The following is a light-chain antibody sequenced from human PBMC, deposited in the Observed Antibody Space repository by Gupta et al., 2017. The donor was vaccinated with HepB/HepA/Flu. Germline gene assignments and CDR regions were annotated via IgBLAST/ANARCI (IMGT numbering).Light chain of an antibody. Sequence: QSVLTQPPSVSGAPGQRVTISCTGSSSNIGAGYDVHWYQQLPGTAPKLLIYGNSNRPSGVPDRFSGSKSGTSASLAITGLQAEDEADYYCQSYDSSLSRWQVFGGGTKLTVL. CDR1: SSNIGAGYD. CDR3: QSYDSSLSRWQV. V-gene: IGLV1-40*01. J-gene: IGLJ3*02. CDR2: GNS.